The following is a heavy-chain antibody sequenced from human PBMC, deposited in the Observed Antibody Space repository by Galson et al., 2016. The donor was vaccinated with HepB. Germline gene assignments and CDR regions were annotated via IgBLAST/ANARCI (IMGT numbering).Heavy chain of an antibody. V-gene: IGHV3-23*01. CDR1: GFTFSSHA. CDR2: ISSSGGRA. D-gene: IGHD1-14*01. J-gene: IGHJ4*02. CDR3: AKDRGSGFDY. Sequence: SLRLSCAASGFTFSSHAMNWVRQTPGKGLSWVAAISSSGGRAFYEDSVKGRFTVSRDNSNNIMYLQLNNLRVEDTAVYYCAKDRGSGFDYWGQGTLVTVSP.